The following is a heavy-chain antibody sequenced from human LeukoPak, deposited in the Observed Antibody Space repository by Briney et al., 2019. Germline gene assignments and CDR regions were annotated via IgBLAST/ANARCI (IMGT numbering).Heavy chain of an antibody. CDR3: ARVGSYFDY. CDR1: GGSISSYY. CDR2: IYYSGST. D-gene: IGHD3-10*01. V-gene: IGHV4-39*07. Sequence: SETLSLTCTASGGSISSYYWGWIRQPPGKGLEWIGSIYYSGSTYYNPSLNSRVTISVDTSKNQFSLKLSSVTAADTAVYYCARVGSYFDYWGQGTLVTVSS. J-gene: IGHJ4*02.